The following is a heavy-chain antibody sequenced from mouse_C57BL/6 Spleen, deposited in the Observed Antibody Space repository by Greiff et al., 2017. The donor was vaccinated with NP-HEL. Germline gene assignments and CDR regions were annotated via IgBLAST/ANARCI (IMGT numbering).Heavy chain of an antibody. Sequence: QVQLQQPGAELVKPGASVKMSCKASGYTFTSYWITWVKQRPGQGLEWIGDIYPGSGSTNYNEKFKSKATLTVDTSSSTAYMQLSSLTSEDSAVYYCARETAQATYYAMDYWGQGTSVTVSS. CDR1: GYTFTSYW. D-gene: IGHD3-2*02. CDR3: ARETAQATYYAMDY. CDR2: IYPGSGST. J-gene: IGHJ4*01. V-gene: IGHV1-55*01.